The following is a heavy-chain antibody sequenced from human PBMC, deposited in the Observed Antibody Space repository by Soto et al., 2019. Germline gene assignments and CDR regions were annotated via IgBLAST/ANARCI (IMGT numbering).Heavy chain of an antibody. Sequence: QVQLQESGPGLVKPSETLSLTCTVSGGSISSYYWSWIRQPPGKGLEWIGYIYYSGSTNYNPSLKSRVTISVDTSKNQFSLKLSSVTAADTAVYYRAGTRPVYGDYDAFDIWGQGTMVTVSS. D-gene: IGHD4-17*01. CDR2: IYYSGST. CDR1: GGSISSYY. V-gene: IGHV4-59*01. CDR3: AGTRPVYGDYDAFDI. J-gene: IGHJ3*02.